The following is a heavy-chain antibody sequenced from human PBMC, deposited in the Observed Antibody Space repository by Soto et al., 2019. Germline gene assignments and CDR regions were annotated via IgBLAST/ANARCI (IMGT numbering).Heavy chain of an antibody. D-gene: IGHD3-3*01. Sequence: SETLSLTCTVSGGSISSYYWSWIRQPPGKGLEWIGYIYYSGSTNYNPSLKSRVTISVDTSKNQFSLKLSSVTAADTAVYYCARYEFGATDYWGQGTLVTVSS. CDR2: IYYSGST. J-gene: IGHJ4*02. V-gene: IGHV4-59*01. CDR3: ARYEFGATDY. CDR1: GGSISSYY.